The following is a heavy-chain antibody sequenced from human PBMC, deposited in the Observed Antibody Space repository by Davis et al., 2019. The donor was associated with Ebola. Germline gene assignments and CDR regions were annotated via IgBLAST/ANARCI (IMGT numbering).Heavy chain of an antibody. CDR1: GFTVSSNY. CDR2: MSGSGGST. Sequence: GGSLRLSCAASGFTVSSNYMNWVRQAPGKGLEWVSGMSGSGGSTYYADSVKGRFTISRDNSKNTLYLQMDSLRAEDTAIYFCAKVDYGDYWGQGTLATVSS. J-gene: IGHJ4*02. D-gene: IGHD3-16*01. V-gene: IGHV3-23*01. CDR3: AKVDYGDY.